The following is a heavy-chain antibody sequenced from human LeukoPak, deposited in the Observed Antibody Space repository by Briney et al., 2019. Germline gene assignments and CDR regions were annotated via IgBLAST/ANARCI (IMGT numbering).Heavy chain of an antibody. D-gene: IGHD1-26*01. V-gene: IGHV1-69*13. CDR1: GGTFSSYA. CDR2: IIPIFGTA. CDR3: ARASVGATLGYYYYYMDV. Sequence: SVKVSCKASGGTFSSYAISWVRQAPGQGLEWMGGIIPIFGTANYAQKFQGRVTITADESTSTAYMELSSLRSEDTAVYYCARASVGATLGYYYYYMDVWGKGTTVTISS. J-gene: IGHJ6*03.